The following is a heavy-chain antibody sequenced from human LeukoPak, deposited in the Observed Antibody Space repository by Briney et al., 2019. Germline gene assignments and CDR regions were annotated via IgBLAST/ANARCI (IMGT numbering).Heavy chain of an antibody. CDR3: AKDGAARIPNYFDY. Sequence: GGSLRLSCAASGFTVSSNYMHWVRQAPGKGLEWVAFIRYDGSNKYYADSVKGRFTISRDNSKNTLYLQMNSLRAEGTAVYYCAKDGAARIPNYFDYWGQGTLVTVSS. CDR1: GFTVSSNY. D-gene: IGHD6-6*01. V-gene: IGHV3-30*02. J-gene: IGHJ4*02. CDR2: IRYDGSNK.